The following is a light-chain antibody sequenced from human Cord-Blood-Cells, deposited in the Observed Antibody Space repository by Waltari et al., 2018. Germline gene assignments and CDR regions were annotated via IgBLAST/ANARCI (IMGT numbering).Light chain of an antibody. CDR1: SRDVGSYNL. J-gene: IGLJ1*01. V-gene: IGLV2-23*03. CDR3: CSYAGSSTFVYV. Sequence: QSALTQPASVSGSPGQSITISCTGTSRDVGSYNLVSWYQQHPGKAPKRMIYEGSKRPSGVSNRFSGAKSGNTASLTISGLQAEDEADYYCCSYAGSSTFVYVFGTGTKVTVL. CDR2: EGS.